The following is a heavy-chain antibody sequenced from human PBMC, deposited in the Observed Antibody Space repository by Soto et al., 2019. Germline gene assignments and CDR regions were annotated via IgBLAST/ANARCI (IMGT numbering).Heavy chain of an antibody. V-gene: IGHV4-31*03. CDR1: GGSISSGGYY. Sequence: QVQLQESGPGLVKPSQTLSLTCTVSGGSISSGGYYWSWIRQHPGKGLEWIGYIYYSGSTYYHPSLKSRVTIYGDTSKNQFSLKLSSVTAADTAVYYCARDPYCSGGSCPQYAFDIWGQGTMVTVSS. J-gene: IGHJ3*02. CDR2: IYYSGST. CDR3: ARDPYCSGGSCPQYAFDI. D-gene: IGHD2-15*01.